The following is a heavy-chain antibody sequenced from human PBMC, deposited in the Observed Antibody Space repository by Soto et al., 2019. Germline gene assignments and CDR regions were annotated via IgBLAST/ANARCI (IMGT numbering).Heavy chain of an antibody. CDR3: ARDSNFLGMDV. CDR1: GGSFSGYY. CDR2: INHSGST. J-gene: IGHJ6*02. D-gene: IGHD2-8*01. V-gene: IGHV4-34*01. Sequence: SETLSLTCAVYGGSFSGYYWSWIRQPPGKGLEWIGEINHSGSTNYNPSLKSRVTISVDTSKNQFSLKLSSVTAADTAVYYCARDSNFLGMDVWGQGTTVTVSS.